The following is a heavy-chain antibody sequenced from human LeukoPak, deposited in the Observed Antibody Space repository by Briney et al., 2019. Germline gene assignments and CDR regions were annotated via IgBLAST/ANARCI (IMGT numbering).Heavy chain of an antibody. V-gene: IGHV1-8*01. Sequence: GASVKVSCKASGYTFTSYDINWVRQATGQGLEWMGWMNPNSGNTGYAQKFQGRVTMTRNTSMSTAYMELSSLRSEDTAVYYCARGFLLLWFGELSDYFDYWGQGTLVTVSS. J-gene: IGHJ4*02. D-gene: IGHD3-10*01. CDR1: GYTFTSYD. CDR2: MNPNSGNT. CDR3: ARGFLLLWFGELSDYFDY.